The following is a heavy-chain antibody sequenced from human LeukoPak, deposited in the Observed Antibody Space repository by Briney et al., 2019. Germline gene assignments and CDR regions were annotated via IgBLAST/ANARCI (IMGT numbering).Heavy chain of an antibody. Sequence: GGSLRLSCAASGFIFSSYWMSWVRQAPGKGLEWVANIKQDGSEKNYVDSVKGRFTISRDNAKNSLDLQMNSLRAEDTAVYYCARAGGYASSWAYWGQGTLVTVSS. CDR2: IKQDGSEK. CDR1: GFIFSSYW. CDR3: ARAGGYASSWAY. D-gene: IGHD5-12*01. V-gene: IGHV3-7*01. J-gene: IGHJ4*02.